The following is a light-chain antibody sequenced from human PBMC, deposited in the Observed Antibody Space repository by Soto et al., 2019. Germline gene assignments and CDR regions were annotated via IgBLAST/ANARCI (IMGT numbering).Light chain of an antibody. V-gene: IGKV1-5*03. J-gene: IGKJ1*01. CDR2: KAS. Sequence: TQSPATLSASVGDRVTITCRASQSISSWLAWYQQKPGKAPKLLIYKASSLESGVPSRFSGSGSGTEFTLTISSLQPDDFGTYYCQQYNSFAWTFGQGTKVDIK. CDR3: QQYNSFAWT. CDR1: QSISSW.